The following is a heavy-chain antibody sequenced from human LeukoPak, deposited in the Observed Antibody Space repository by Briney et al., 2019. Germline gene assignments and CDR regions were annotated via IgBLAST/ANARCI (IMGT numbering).Heavy chain of an antibody. V-gene: IGHV3-23*01. Sequence: PGGSLRLSCAASGFTFSSYAMSWVRQAPGKGLEWVSAISGSGGSTYYADSVKGRFTISRDNSKNTLYLQMNSLRAEDTAVYYCAKVREYSSSEYYFDYWGQGTLVTVSS. CDR3: AKVREYSSSEYYFDY. J-gene: IGHJ4*02. CDR2: ISGSGGST. CDR1: GFTFSSYA. D-gene: IGHD6-6*01.